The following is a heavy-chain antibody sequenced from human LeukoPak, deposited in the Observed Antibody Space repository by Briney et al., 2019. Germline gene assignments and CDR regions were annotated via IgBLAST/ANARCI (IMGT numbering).Heavy chain of an antibody. J-gene: IGHJ4*02. V-gene: IGHV4-4*07. Sequence: SGALSLTCMVSSGSLNRYYWGWVRQPPGRGVEGVGRIYTTRGTQYNPSLKSRVTMSIDKSTKQISLILRYITAADTADYYCGRQGYTASYSFLDFWSQGTLVAVS. CDR3: GRQGYTASYSFLDF. CDR1: SGSLNRYY. D-gene: IGHD1-26*01. CDR2: IYTTRGT.